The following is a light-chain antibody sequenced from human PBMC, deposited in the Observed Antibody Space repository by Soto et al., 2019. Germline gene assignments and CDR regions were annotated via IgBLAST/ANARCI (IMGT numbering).Light chain of an antibody. CDR3: AAWDDSLSGPV. Sequence: QSVLTQPPSASRTPGQRVTISCSGSSSNIGSNYVYWYQQLPGTAPKLLIYRNNQRPSGVPDRFSGSKSGTSASLAISGLRSEDEADYYCAAWDDSLSGPVFGTGT. V-gene: IGLV1-47*01. CDR1: SSNIGSNY. J-gene: IGLJ1*01. CDR2: RNN.